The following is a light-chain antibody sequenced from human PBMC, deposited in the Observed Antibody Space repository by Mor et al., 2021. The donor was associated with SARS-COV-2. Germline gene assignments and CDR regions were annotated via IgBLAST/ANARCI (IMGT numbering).Light chain of an antibody. Sequence: CTGTSSDVGGYNYVSWYQQHPGKAPKLMIYDVSKRPSGVSDRFSGSKSGNTASLTISELQADDEADYYCYSYAGKNSFVFGTGTK. CDR1: SSDVGGYNY. V-gene: IGLV2-11*01. CDR3: YSYAGKNSFV. CDR2: DVS. J-gene: IGLJ1*01.